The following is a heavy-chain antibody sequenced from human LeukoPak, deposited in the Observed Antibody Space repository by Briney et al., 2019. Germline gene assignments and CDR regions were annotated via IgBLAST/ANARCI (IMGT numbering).Heavy chain of an antibody. CDR1: GGSISSYY. J-gene: IGHJ6*03. CDR3: ARTTEGGYTYGYFYYYYMDV. D-gene: IGHD5-18*01. CDR2: IYYSGST. Sequence: SETLSLTCTVSGGSISSYYWGWIRQPPGKGLEWIGYIYYSGSTNYNPSLKSRVTISVDTSKNQFSLKLTSVTAADTAVYYCARTTEGGYTYGYFYYYYMDVWGKGTTVTIS. V-gene: IGHV4-59*01.